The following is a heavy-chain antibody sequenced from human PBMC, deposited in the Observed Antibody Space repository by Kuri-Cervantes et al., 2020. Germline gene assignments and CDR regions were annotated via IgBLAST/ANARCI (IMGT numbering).Heavy chain of an antibody. V-gene: IGHV3-11*01. CDR3: ATKYYDFWSGWENYYYGMDV. Sequence: GGSLRLSCAASGFTFSSYAMSWIRQAPGKGLEWVSYISSSGSTIYYADSVKGRFTISRDNAKNSLYLQMNSLRAEDTAVYCCATKYYDFWSGWENYYYGMDVWGQGTTVTVSS. J-gene: IGHJ6*02. CDR2: ISSSGSTI. D-gene: IGHD3-3*01. CDR1: GFTFSSYA.